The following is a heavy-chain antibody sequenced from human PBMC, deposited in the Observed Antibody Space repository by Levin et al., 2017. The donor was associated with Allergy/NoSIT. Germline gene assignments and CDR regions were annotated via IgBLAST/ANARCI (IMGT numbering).Heavy chain of an antibody. D-gene: IGHD3-3*01. V-gene: IGHV1-18*01. CDR3: ARDPPRRRGFDYDFWSGYYRGYYFDY. Sequence: AASVKVSCKASGYTFTSYGISWVRQAPGQGLEWMGWISAYNGNTNYAQKLQGRVTMTTDTSTSTAYMELRSLRSDDTAVYYCARDPPRRRGFDYDFWSGYYRGYYFDYWGQGTLVTVSS. CDR2: ISAYNGNT. J-gene: IGHJ4*02. CDR1: GYTFTSYG.